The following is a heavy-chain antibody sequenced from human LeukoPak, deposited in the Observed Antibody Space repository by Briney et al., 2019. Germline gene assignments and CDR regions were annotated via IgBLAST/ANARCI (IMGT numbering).Heavy chain of an antibody. J-gene: IGHJ4*02. D-gene: IGHD4-17*01. V-gene: IGHV1-2*06. CDR2: INPNSGGT. CDR1: GYTFTSYG. Sequence: ASVKVSCKASGYTFTSYGISWVRQAPGQGLEWMGRINPNSGGTNYAQKFQGRVTMTRDTSISTAYMELSRLRSDDTAVYYCARDWADYGDSYYDYWGQGTLVTVSS. CDR3: ARDWADYGDSYYDY.